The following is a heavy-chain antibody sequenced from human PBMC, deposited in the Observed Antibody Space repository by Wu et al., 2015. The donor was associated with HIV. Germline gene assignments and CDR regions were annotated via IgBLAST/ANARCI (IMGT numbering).Heavy chain of an antibody. CDR2: ILPHSGDT. J-gene: IGHJ4*02. V-gene: IGHV1-2*02. Sequence: QVQLVQSGAEVRKPGASVKVSCKASGYIFTEYFIHWVRQAPGQGLEWMGWILPHSGDTNSAQKFQGGVTMTRDTSISTAYMDLSSLKSDDTAVYYCARALRADLDYWGQGTLVTVSS. CDR1: GYIFTEYF. CDR3: ARALRADLDY.